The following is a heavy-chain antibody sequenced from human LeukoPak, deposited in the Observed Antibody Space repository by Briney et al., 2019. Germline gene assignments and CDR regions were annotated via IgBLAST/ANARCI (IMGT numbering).Heavy chain of an antibody. CDR2: ISRSGTSE. Sequence: GGSLRLSCAASGFTFSDYYMSWIRQAPGKGLEWVSYISRSGTSEYYADSVKGRFTISRDNAKNSLYLQMNSLRAEDTAVYYCATKIGPYYFDYWGQGTLVTVSS. J-gene: IGHJ4*02. V-gene: IGHV3-11*01. CDR1: GFTFSDYY. CDR3: ATKIGPYYFDY.